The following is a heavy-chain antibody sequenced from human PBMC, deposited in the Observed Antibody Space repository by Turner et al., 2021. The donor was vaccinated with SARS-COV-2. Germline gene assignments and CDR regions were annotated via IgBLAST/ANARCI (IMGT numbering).Heavy chain of an antibody. D-gene: IGHD3-16*01. CDR1: GFPSSSHG. CDR2: ISYDGSSK. CDR3: AKDDGGLATTTYGMDV. V-gene: IGHV3-30*18. J-gene: IGHJ6*02. Sequence: QVRLVESGGGVVQPGRSLRLSCLASGFPSSSHGMHWVRQAPGKGLEWVAAISYDGSSKFYADFVKGRFTISRDDSSNTVYVEINSLRPEDTAVFYCAKDDGGLATTTYGMDVWGQGTTVTVSS.